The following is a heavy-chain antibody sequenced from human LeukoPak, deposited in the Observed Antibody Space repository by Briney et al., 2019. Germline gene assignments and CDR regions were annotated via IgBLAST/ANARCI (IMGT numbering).Heavy chain of an antibody. CDR1: GFTFSSYA. Sequence: GGSLRLSCAASGFTFSSYAMHWVRHAPGRGLEWVAVISYDGSNKYYADSVKGRFTISRDNSKNTLYLQMNSLRAEDTAVYYCARDLMVYNAFDIWGQGTMVTVSS. CDR2: ISYDGSNK. J-gene: IGHJ3*02. CDR3: ARDLMVYNAFDI. D-gene: IGHD3-10*01. V-gene: IGHV3-30-3*01.